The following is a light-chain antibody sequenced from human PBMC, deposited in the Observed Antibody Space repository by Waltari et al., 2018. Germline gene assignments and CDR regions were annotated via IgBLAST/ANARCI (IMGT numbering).Light chain of an antibody. J-gene: IGLJ1*01. CDR3: SSYTSSGV. CDR1: SSDVGGYNS. Sequence: QSALTQPASVSGSPGQSITISCTGTSSDVGGYNSVSWYQQHPGKAPKLMIYEVSNRPSGVSNRFSGSKSGNTASLTISGLQAEDEADYYCSSYTSSGVFGTGTKVTVL. V-gene: IGLV2-14*01. CDR2: EVS.